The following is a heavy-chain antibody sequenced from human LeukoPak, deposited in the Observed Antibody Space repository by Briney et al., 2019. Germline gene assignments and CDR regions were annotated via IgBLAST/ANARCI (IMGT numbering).Heavy chain of an antibody. V-gene: IGHV3-7*01. D-gene: IGHD6-25*01. J-gene: IGHJ4*02. CDR1: GFIFSNYW. CDR3: ASGGGSGRYGLPFDH. CDR2: MKQDGREK. Sequence: GGSLRLSCAASGFIFSNYWMSWVRQVPGKGLEWVANMKQDGREKYLVDSVKGRFTISRDNAKNSIYLQMNSLTDEDTAVYYCASGGGSGRYGLPFDHWGQGTLVTVSS.